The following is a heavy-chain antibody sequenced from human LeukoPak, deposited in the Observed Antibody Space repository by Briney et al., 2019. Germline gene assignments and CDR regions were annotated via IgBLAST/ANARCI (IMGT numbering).Heavy chain of an antibody. CDR2: ISGSESSI. CDR1: GVTFSSYE. CDR3: ARLAFAFDI. V-gene: IGHV3-48*03. Sequence: GGSLRLSCEASGVTFSSYEMNWVRQAPGAGLEWVSYISGSESSIYYADSVKGRFTISRDNAKNSLYLQMNNLRAEDAAVYYCARLAFAFDIWGQGTMVTVSS. J-gene: IGHJ3*02.